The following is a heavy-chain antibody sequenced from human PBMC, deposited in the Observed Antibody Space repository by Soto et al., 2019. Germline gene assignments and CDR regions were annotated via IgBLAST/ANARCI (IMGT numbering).Heavy chain of an antibody. CDR2: IKHDGNVQ. J-gene: IGHJ1*01. CDR3: VRDEDAYSPVTEYFQE. CDR1: GFTFSDFY. V-gene: IGHV3-7*04. Sequence: PGGSLRLSCEVSGFTFSDFYMSWVRQAPGKGLEWVANIKHDGNVQNYADSVKGRFTISRDNARNSLYLQMDNLRGDDTAIYYCVRDEDAYSPVTEYFQEWGQGT. D-gene: IGHD4-4*01.